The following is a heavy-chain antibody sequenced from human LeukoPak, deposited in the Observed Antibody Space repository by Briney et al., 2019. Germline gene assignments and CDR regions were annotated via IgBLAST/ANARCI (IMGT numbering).Heavy chain of an antibody. Sequence: GGSLRLSCAASGFTFDDYGMIWVRQPPGKGLEWVSGINWIGATTSYADSVKGRFTISRDNAKNSLYLQMNSLRVDDTALYYCARVRVVWDLDDAFDIWGKGTMVTVSS. D-gene: IGHD1-26*01. CDR3: ARVRVVWDLDDAFDI. J-gene: IGHJ3*02. CDR1: GFTFDDYG. V-gene: IGHV3-20*04. CDR2: INWIGATT.